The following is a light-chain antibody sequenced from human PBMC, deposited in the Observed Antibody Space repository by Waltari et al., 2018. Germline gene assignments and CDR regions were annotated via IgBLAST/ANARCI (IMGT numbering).Light chain of an antibody. J-gene: IGKJ1*01. CDR2: KAS. CDR3: QQYNDFPWT. Sequence: DIQMTQSPSTLSASVGDRVTITCRASQSVNTWLAWFQQLPGKAPKVLIYKASNLEPGVPSMFSGSGSGTYFTLTISSLQPDDFASYYCQQYNDFPWTFGQGTKVEIK. CDR1: QSVNTW. V-gene: IGKV1-5*03.